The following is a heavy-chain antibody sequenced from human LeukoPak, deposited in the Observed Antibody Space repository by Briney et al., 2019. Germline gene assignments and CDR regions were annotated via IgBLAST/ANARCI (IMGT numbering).Heavy chain of an antibody. CDR2: ISYDGSNK. J-gene: IGHJ4*02. Sequence: GGSLRLSCAASGFTFSSYAMHWVRQAPGKGLEWVAVISYDGSNKYYADSVKGRFTISRDNSKNTLYLQMNSLRAEDTAVYYCAYYHVNEEPPTFWGQGTLVTVSS. D-gene: IGHD1-1*01. CDR1: GFTFSSYA. CDR3: AYYHVNEEPPTF. V-gene: IGHV3-30*04.